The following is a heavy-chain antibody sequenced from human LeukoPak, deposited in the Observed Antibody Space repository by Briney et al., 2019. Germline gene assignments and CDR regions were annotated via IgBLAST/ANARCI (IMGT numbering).Heavy chain of an antibody. CDR2: LYTSGTT. V-gene: IGHV4-4*07. D-gene: IGHD1-7*01. CDR3: ARCRHGNCDYFDY. CDR1: GGSFTSDY. J-gene: IGHJ4*02. Sequence: PSETLSLTCTVSGGSFTSDYWSWIRQPAGKGLEWIGRLYTSGTTNYNPSLKSRVTMSADTSKNQFSLKLRSVTAADTAVYYCARCRHGNCDYFDYWGQGTLVTVSS.